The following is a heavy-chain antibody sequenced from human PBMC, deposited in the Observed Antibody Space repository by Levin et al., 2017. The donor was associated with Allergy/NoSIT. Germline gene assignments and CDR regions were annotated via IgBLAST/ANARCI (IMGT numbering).Heavy chain of an antibody. CDR1: GYSFTSYW. J-gene: IGHJ4*02. CDR3: ARVPAGGYSYGYVDY. CDR2: IYPGDSDT. V-gene: IGHV5-51*01. D-gene: IGHD5-18*01. Sequence: GESLKISCKGSGYSFTSYWIGWVRQMPGKGLEWMGIIYPGDSDTRYSPSFQGQVTISADKSISTAYLQWSSLKASDTAMYYCARVPAGGYSYGYVDYWGQGTLVTVSS.